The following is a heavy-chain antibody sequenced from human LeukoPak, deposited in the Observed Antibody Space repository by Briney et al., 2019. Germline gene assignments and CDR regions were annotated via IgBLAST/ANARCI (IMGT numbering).Heavy chain of an antibody. V-gene: IGHV4-59*01. D-gene: IGHD4-17*01. J-gene: IGHJ4*02. Sequence: SETLSLTCTVSGGSISSYYWSWIRQPPGKGLEWIGYIYYSGSTNYNPSLKSRATISVDTSKNQFSLKLSSVTAADTAVYYCARGIPYGDYPDYWGQGTLVTVSS. CDR2: IYYSGST. CDR3: ARGIPYGDYPDY. CDR1: GGSISSYY.